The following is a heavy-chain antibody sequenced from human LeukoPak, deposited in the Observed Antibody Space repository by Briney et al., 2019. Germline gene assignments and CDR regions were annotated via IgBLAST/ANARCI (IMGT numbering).Heavy chain of an antibody. D-gene: IGHD1-26*01. CDR2: IYYSGST. V-gene: IGHV4-59*01. J-gene: IGHJ5*02. Sequence: SETLSLTCTVSGGSISSYYWSWIRQPPGKGLEWIGYIYYSGSTNYNPSLKSRVTISVDTSKNQFSLKLSSVTAADTAVYYCARGTLVGAIYNWFDPWGQGTLVTVSS. CDR3: ARGTLVGAIYNWFDP. CDR1: GGSISSYY.